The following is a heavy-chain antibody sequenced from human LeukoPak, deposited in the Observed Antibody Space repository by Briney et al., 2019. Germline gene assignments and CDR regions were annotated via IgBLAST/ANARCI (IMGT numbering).Heavy chain of an antibody. V-gene: IGHV4-38-2*02. CDR3: ARHDGDYILDY. J-gene: IGHJ4*02. CDR2: IYYSGST. CDR1: GYSISSGYY. D-gene: IGHD4-17*01. Sequence: SETLSLTCTVSGYSISSGYYWGWIRQPPGKGLEWIGSIYYSGSTYYNPSLKSRVTISVDTSKNQFSLKLSSVTAADTAVYYCARHDGDYILDYWGQGTLVTVSS.